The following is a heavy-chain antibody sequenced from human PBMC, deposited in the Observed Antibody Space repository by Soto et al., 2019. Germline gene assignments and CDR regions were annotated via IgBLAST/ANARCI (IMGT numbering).Heavy chain of an antibody. CDR2: IIPIFGTA. D-gene: IGHD6-13*01. CDR3: ARERIAAAGTFIIKNWFDP. J-gene: IGHJ5*02. Sequence: VASVKVSCKASGYTFTSYGISWVRQAPGQGLEWMGGIIPIFGTANYAQKFQGRVTITADESTSTAYMELSSLRSEDTAVYYCARERIAAAGTFIIKNWFDPWGQGTLVTVSS. V-gene: IGHV1-69*13. CDR1: GYTFTSYG.